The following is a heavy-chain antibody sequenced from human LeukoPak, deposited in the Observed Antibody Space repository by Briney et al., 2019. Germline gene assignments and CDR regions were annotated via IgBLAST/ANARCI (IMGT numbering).Heavy chain of an antibody. CDR3: ASLELIGEKRGAFHT. V-gene: IGHV4-34*01. CDR1: GGSFSGYY. CDR2: INHSGST. D-gene: IGHD1-26*01. Sequence: SETLSLTCAVYGGSFSGYYWSWIRQPPGKGLEWDGEINHSGSTNYNPSLKSRVTISLDASKKQLSLTLNSVTAADTAVYYCASLELIGEKRGAFHTWGQGTMVTVSS. J-gene: IGHJ3*02.